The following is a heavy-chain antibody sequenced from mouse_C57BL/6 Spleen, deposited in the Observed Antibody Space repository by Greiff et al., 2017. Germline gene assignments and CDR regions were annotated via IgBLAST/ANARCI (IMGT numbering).Heavy chain of an antibody. CDR1: GYTFTDYE. V-gene: IGHV1-15*01. Sequence: VQRVESGAELVRPGASVTLSCKASGYTFTDYEMHWVKQTPVHGLEWIGAIDPETGGTAYNQKFKGKAILTADKSSSTAYMELRSLTSEDSAVYYCTRNSRFAYWGQGTLVTVSA. J-gene: IGHJ3*01. CDR2: IDPETGGT. CDR3: TRNSRFAY.